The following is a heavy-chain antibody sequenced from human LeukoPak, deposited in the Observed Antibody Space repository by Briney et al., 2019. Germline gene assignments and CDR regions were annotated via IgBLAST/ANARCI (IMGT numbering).Heavy chain of an antibody. CDR3: ARGATISETGYFDC. D-gene: IGHD5-24*01. V-gene: IGHV4-34*01. Sequence: PSETLSLTCAVYGGSFSRYYWSWIRQSPGKGLEWIAEIDHRGDTNYNPSVKSRVTISVDTSKNQFSLKVRSLSAADTAVYYCARGATISETGYFDCWGQGTLVTVSS. J-gene: IGHJ4*03. CDR1: GGSFSRYY. CDR2: IDHRGDT.